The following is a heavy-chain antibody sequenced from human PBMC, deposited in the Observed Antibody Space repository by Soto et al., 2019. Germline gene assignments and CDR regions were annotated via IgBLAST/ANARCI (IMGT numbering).Heavy chain of an antibody. CDR2: ISGGGDTT. J-gene: IGHJ4*02. CDR1: GFTFNNYA. CDR3: AKGRGGSGSLTPRVDF. V-gene: IGHV3-23*01. D-gene: IGHD3-10*01. Sequence: EVQLLESGGGLVQPGGSLRLSCAASGFTFNNYAMTWVRQAPGKGLEWVSAISGGGDTTSYADSVKGRFTVSRDGSKKPLYLQMGSLRAEHTALYYCAKGRGGSGSLTPRVDFWGQGTLVTVSS.